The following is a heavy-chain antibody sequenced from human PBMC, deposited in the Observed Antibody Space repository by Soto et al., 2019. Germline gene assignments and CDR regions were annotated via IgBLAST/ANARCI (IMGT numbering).Heavy chain of an antibody. D-gene: IGHD3-22*01. CDR2: IIPIFGTA. CDR1: GGTFSSYA. CDR3: ARDWAPLLYDNSGYLEAFDI. V-gene: IGHV1-69*01. J-gene: IGHJ3*02. Sequence: QVQLVQSGAEVKKPGSSVKVSCKASGGTFSSYAISWVRQAPGQGLEWMGGIIPIFGTANYAQKFQGRVTITADESTRTAYMELSSLTSEDTAVYYCARDWAPLLYDNSGYLEAFDIWGQGTMVTVSS.